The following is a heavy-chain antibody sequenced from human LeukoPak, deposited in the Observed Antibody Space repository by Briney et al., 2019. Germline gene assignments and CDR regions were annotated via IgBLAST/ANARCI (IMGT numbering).Heavy chain of an antibody. CDR3: ARDLQRWRQLPQGYFDY. Sequence: SETLSLTCTVSGGSISSSSYYWGWIRQPPGKGLEWIGSIYYSGSTYYNPSLKSRVTISVDTSKNQFSLKLSSVTAADTAVYYCARDLQRWRQLPQGYFDYWGQGTLVTVSS. CDR1: GGSISSSSYY. D-gene: IGHD2-15*01. J-gene: IGHJ4*02. V-gene: IGHV4-39*07. CDR2: IYYSGST.